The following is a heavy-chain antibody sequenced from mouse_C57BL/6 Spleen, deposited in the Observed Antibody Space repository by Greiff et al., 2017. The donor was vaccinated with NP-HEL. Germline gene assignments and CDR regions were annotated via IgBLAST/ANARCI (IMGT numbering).Heavy chain of an antibody. CDR3: ARWSYDYDAYYYAMDY. CDR1: GYAFSSYW. J-gene: IGHJ4*01. D-gene: IGHD2-4*01. CDR2: IYPGDGDT. V-gene: IGHV1-80*01. Sequence: VQLQQSGAELVKPGASVKISCKASGYAFSSYWMNWVKQRPGKGLEWIGQIYPGDGDTNYNGKFKGKATLTADKSSSTAYMQLSILTSEDSAVYFCARWSYDYDAYYYAMDYWGQVTSVTVSS.